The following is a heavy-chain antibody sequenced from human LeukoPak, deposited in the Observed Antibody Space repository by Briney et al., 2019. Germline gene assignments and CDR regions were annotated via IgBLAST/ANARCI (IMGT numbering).Heavy chain of an antibody. Sequence: PGGSLRLSCAASGFTFNTYAMTWVRQAPGKGLEWVSDISESGGSTYYENSVQGRFTISRDHSKNTLYLQMNSLRVEDTAIYYCAKAGSDWYYFDSWGQGTLVTVSS. CDR3: AKAGSDWYYFDS. V-gene: IGHV3-23*01. CDR1: GFTFNTYA. CDR2: ISESGGST. J-gene: IGHJ4*02. D-gene: IGHD6-19*01.